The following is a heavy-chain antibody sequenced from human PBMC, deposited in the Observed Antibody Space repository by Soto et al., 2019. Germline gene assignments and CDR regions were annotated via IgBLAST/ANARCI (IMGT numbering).Heavy chain of an antibody. J-gene: IGHJ4*02. CDR1: GFTFSSYW. CDR2: IKQDGSEK. V-gene: IGHV3-7*01. Sequence: GGSLRLSCAASGFTFSSYWMSWVRQAPGKGLEWLANIKQDGSEKYYVDSVKGRFTISRDNAKNSLYLQMNSLRAKDTALYYCARDWSTMMIDCWGQGTQGTGSS. CDR3: ARDWSTMMIDC. D-gene: IGHD3-22*01.